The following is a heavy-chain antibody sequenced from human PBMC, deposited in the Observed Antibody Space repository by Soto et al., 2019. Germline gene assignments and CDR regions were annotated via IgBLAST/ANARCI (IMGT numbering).Heavy chain of an antibody. D-gene: IGHD1-26*01. J-gene: IGHJ4*02. CDR1: GYTFASYH. V-gene: IGHV1-46*01. CDR3: AREGNVGATQMRYFDY. CDR2: ISPSNGDT. Sequence: QVQLVQSGAEVKKPGASVKVSCKASGYTFASYHIHWVRQAPGQGLEWMGIISPSNGDTDYPQKLRGTVTLTRDMSTTTVYMELSSLPSDDTALYYCAREGNVGATQMRYFDYWGQGTMVTVSS.